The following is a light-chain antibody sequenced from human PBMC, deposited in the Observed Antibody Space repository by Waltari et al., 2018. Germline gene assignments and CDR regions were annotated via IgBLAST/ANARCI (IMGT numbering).Light chain of an antibody. V-gene: IGLV1-51*02. CDR3: GTWDNNLNALV. CDR2: ESE. Sequence: QSVLTQPPSVSAAPGQKVIISCSGSTSNIGNNYVSWYQQFPGAAPKVFIYESEKRPSGISDRFSGSKAGTSASLGITGLQTGDEAAYYCGTWDNNLNALVFGGGTKLTVL. J-gene: IGLJ2*01. CDR1: TSNIGNNY.